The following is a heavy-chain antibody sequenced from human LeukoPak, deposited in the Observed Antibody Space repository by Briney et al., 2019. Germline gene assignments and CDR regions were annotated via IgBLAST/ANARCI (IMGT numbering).Heavy chain of an antibody. CDR2: IIPIFGTA. Sequence: GASVKVSCKASGGTFSSYAISWVRQAPGQGLEWMGRIIPIFGTANYAQKFQGRVTITTDESTSTAYMELSSLRSEDTAVYYCARGPRPAVTTIPSPIDYWAREPWSPSPQ. J-gene: IGHJ4*02. D-gene: IGHD4-17*01. V-gene: IGHV1-69*05. CDR3: ARGPRPAVTTIPSPIDY. CDR1: GGTFSSYA.